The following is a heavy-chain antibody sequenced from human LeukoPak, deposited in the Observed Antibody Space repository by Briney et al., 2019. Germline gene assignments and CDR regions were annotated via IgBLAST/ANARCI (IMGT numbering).Heavy chain of an antibody. CDR3: ARQPAYYYGSGSYSKFDY. Sequence: SETLSLTCTVSGGSISSSSYYWGWIRQPPGKGLEWIGSIYYSGSTYYNPSLKSRVTISVDTSKNQFSLKLSSVTAADTAVYYCARQPAYYYGSGSYSKFDYWGQGTLVTVSS. D-gene: IGHD3-10*01. V-gene: IGHV4-39*01. CDR2: IYYSGST. J-gene: IGHJ4*02. CDR1: GGSISSSSYY.